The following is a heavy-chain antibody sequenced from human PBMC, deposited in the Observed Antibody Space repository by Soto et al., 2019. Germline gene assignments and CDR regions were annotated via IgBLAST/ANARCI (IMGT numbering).Heavy chain of an antibody. Sequence: SETLSLTCAVYGGSFSGYYWSWIRQPPGKGLEWIGEINHSGSTNYNPSLKSRVTISVDTSKNQFSLKLSSVTAADTAVYYCARGLRIAVAGRGFDYWGQGTLVTVSS. CDR3: ARGLRIAVAGRGFDY. CDR1: GGSFSGYY. D-gene: IGHD6-19*01. J-gene: IGHJ4*02. V-gene: IGHV4-34*01. CDR2: INHSGST.